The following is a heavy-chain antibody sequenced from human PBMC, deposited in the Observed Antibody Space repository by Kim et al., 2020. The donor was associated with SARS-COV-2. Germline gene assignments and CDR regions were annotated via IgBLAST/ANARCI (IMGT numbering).Heavy chain of an antibody. Sequence: RFTISRDNAKNSLYLQMNSLRAEDTAVYYCARAFDILTGYYPSLSYYFDYWGQGTLVTVS. V-gene: IGHV3-11*06. CDR3: ARAFDILTGYYPSLSYYFDY. J-gene: IGHJ4*02. D-gene: IGHD3-9*01.